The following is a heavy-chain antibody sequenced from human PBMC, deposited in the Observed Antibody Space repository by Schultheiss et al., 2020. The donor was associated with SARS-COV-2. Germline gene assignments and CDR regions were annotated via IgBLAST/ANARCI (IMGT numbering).Heavy chain of an antibody. CDR2: IHPGDSDI. V-gene: IGHV5-51*01. Sequence: GESLKISCKGSGYSFTSYWIGWVRQMPGKGLEWMGVIHPGDSDIRYSPSFEGQVTISVDKSISTAYLQWSSLKASDTAMYYCARHGRFLERLEPKYYYYYYAMDVWGQGTTVTVSS. CDR3: ARHGRFLERLEPKYYYYYYAMDV. CDR1: GYSFTSYW. D-gene: IGHD3-3*01. J-gene: IGHJ6*02.